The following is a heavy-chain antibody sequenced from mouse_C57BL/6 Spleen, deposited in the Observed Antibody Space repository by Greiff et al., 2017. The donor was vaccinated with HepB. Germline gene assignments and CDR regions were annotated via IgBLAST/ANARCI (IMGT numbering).Heavy chain of an antibody. CDR2: ISSGSSTI. D-gene: IGHD1-1*01. CDR1: GFTFSDYG. V-gene: IGHV5-17*01. J-gene: IGHJ4*01. CDR3: ARPLLLTAMDY. Sequence: EVKLMESGGGLVKPGGSLKLSCAASGFTFSDYGMHWVRQAPEKGLEWVAYISSGSSTIYYADTVKGRFTISRDNAKNTLFLQMTSLRSEDTAMYYCARPLLLTAMDYWGQGTSVTVSS.